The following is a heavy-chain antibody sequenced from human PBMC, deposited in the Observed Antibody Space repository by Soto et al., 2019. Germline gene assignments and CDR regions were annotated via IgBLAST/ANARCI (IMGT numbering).Heavy chain of an antibody. CDR2: INHSGST. Sequence: KTSETLSLTCAVYGGSFSGYYWSWIRQPPGKGLEWIGEINHSGSTNYNPSLKSRVTISVDTSKNQFSLKLSSATAADTAVYYCARNRHLNKKDYGDYGIDYWGQGTLVTVSS. CDR3: ARNRHLNKKDYGDYGIDY. D-gene: IGHD4-17*01. J-gene: IGHJ4*02. V-gene: IGHV4-34*01. CDR1: GGSFSGYY.